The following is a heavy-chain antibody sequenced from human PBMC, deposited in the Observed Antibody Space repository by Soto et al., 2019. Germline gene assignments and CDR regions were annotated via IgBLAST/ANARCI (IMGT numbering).Heavy chain of an antibody. CDR3: AREKRSGNFDY. CDR1: GGSISIGDYY. D-gene: IGHD1-1*01. Sequence: PSETLSLTCTVSGGSISIGDYYWSCIRQPPGKGLEWIGYIYYSGSTYYNPSLKSRVTISVDTSKNQFSLKLSSVTAADTAVYYCAREKRSGNFDYWGQGTLVTVSS. V-gene: IGHV4-30-4*01. J-gene: IGHJ4*02. CDR2: IYYSGST.